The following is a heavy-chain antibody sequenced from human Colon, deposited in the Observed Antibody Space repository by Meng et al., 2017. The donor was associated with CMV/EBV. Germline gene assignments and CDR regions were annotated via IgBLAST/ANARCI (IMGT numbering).Heavy chain of an antibody. CDR1: GLTFSKYW. CDR3: ARDVPAPYYDFWSGYRNWFDP. V-gene: IGHV3-21*01. CDR2: ISSSSSYI. Sequence: GESLKISCVASGLTFSKYWMHWVRQAPGKGLEWVSSISSSSSYIYYADSVKGRFTISRDNAKNSLYLQMNSLRAEDTAVYYCARDVPAPYYDFWSGYRNWFDPWGQGTLVTVSS. J-gene: IGHJ5*02. D-gene: IGHD3-3*01.